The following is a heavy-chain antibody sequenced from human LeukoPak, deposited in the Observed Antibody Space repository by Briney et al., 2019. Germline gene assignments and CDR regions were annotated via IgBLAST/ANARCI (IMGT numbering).Heavy chain of an antibody. D-gene: IGHD4-17*01. CDR3: ARKNDYGASYYIDI. V-gene: IGHV4-31*03. CDR1: GGSITSGGYY. Sequence: PSETLSLTCTVSGGSITSGGYYWHWIRQSPGKGLEWIGFLSYSGRTNYNPSLKSRLSMSVDTSKNQFSLRLNSVTAADTAVYYCARKNDYGASYYIDIWGKGTAVTVSS. CDR2: LSYSGRT. J-gene: IGHJ6*03.